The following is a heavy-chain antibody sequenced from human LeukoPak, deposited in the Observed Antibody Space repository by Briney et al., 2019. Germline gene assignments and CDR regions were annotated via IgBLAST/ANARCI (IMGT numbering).Heavy chain of an antibody. V-gene: IGHV1-2*02. Sequence: ASVKVSCKASGYTFTGYYMHWVRQAPGQGLEWMGWINPNSGGTNYTQKFQGRVTMTRDTSISTAYMELSRLRSDDTAVYYCARASYTYCYDSSGYQDIDYWGQGTLVTVSS. CDR3: ARASYTYCYDSSGYQDIDY. CDR2: INPNSGGT. D-gene: IGHD3-22*01. CDR1: GYTFTGYY. J-gene: IGHJ4*02.